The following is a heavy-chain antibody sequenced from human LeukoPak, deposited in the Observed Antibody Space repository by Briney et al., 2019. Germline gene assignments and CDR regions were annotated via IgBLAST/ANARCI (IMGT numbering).Heavy chain of an antibody. CDR2: IYYSGST. CDR3: AGGYGKDFDY. J-gene: IGHJ4*02. V-gene: IGHV4-59*01. D-gene: IGHD5-12*01. CDR1: GGSISSYY. Sequence: SETLSLTSTVSGGSISSYYWSWIRQPPGKGLEWIGYIYYSGSTNYNPSLKSRVTISVDTSKNQFSLKLSSVTAADTAVYYCAGGYGKDFDYWGQGTLVTVSS.